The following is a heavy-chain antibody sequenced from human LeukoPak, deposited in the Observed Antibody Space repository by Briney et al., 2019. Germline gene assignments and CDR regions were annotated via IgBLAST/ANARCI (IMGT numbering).Heavy chain of an antibody. D-gene: IGHD6-13*01. CDR1: GGSISSSSYY. V-gene: IGHV4-39*01. CDR2: IYYSGST. Sequence: SETLSLTCTVSGGSISSSSYYWGWIRQPPGKGLGWIGSIYYSGSTYYNPSLKSRVTISVDTSKNQFSLKLSSVTAADTAVYYCARLDPGIAAAGGFDYWGQGTLVTVSS. CDR3: ARLDPGIAAAGGFDY. J-gene: IGHJ4*02.